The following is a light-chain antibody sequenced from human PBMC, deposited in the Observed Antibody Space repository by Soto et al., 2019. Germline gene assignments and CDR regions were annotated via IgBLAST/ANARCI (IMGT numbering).Light chain of an antibody. J-gene: IGLJ2*01. CDR1: SSDVGGYNY. CDR2: DVI. Sequence: QSALTQPPSASGSPGQSVTISCTGTSSDVGGYNYVSWYQQHPGKAPKLMIYDVIKRPSGVPDRFSGSKSGNTASLTVSGLQAEDEADYYCPSFAGMNNFVVFGGWTKLTVL. CDR3: PSFAGMNNFVV. V-gene: IGLV2-8*01.